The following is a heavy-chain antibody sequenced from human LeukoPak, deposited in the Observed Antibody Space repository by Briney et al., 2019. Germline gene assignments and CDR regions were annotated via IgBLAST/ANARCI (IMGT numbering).Heavy chain of an antibody. CDR2: CSSSSANI. CDR3: VRDRSLGSQYYYYIDV. CDR1: GFIFTNFA. D-gene: IGHD3-10*01. Sequence: GGSLRLSCTASGFIFTNFAMNWVRQAPGKGLEWVAYCSSSSANIHYADSVKGRFTISRDNAKNSLYLQMDSLTAEDTAVYYCVRDRSLGSQYYYYIDVWGKGTTVTVSS. J-gene: IGHJ6*03. V-gene: IGHV3-48*01.